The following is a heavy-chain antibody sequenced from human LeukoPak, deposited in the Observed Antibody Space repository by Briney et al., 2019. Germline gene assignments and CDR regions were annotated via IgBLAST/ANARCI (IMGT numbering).Heavy chain of an antibody. D-gene: IGHD3-16*01. CDR2: IFYSGST. CDR1: GGSISSYY. J-gene: IGHJ4*02. CDR3: ARSAAGHLRGRNFDY. Sequence: SETLSLTCTVSGGSISSYYWSWIRQPPGKGLEWIGYIFYSGSTNYNPSLKSRVTISVDTSKNQFSLKLASVTAADTAVYYCARSAAGHLRGRNFDYWGRGTLVTVSS. V-gene: IGHV4-59*08.